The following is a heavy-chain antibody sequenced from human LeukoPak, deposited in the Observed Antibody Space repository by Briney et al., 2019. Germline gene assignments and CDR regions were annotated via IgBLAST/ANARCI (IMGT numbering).Heavy chain of an antibody. J-gene: IGHJ6*03. CDR3: ARRQICTNGVCFDVSYYYYYYMDV. Sequence: PGGSLRLSCAASGFTFSSYWMSWVRQAPGKGLEWVANIKQDGSEKYYVDSVKGRFTISRDNAKNSLYLQMNSLRAEDTAVYYCARRQICTNGVCFDVSYYYYYYMDVWGKGTTVTVSS. CDR2: IKQDGSEK. V-gene: IGHV3-7*01. CDR1: GFTFSSYW. D-gene: IGHD2-8*01.